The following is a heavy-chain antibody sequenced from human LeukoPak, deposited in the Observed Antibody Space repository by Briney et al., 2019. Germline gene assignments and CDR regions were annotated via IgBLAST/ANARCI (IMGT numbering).Heavy chain of an antibody. CDR1: EFTFSSYA. CDR3: AKVIPQWLAPDAFDI. D-gene: IGHD6-19*01. V-gene: IGHV3-23*01. CDR2: ISGSGRST. Sequence: GGSLRLSCAASEFTFSSYAMSWVRQAPEKGLEWVSAISGSGRSTYYADSVKGRFTISRDNSKNTLYLQMNSLRAEDTAVSYCAKVIPQWLAPDAFDIWGQGTMVTVSS. J-gene: IGHJ3*02.